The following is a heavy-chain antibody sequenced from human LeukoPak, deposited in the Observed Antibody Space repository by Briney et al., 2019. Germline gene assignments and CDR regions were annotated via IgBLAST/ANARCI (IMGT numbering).Heavy chain of an antibody. J-gene: IGHJ4*02. V-gene: IGHV3-30-3*01. D-gene: IGHD1-26*01. CDR3: ARDRVGATDYFDY. CDR1: GFTFSSYA. Sequence: PGGSLRLSCAASGFTFSSYAMHWVRQAPGKGLEWEAVISYGGSNKYYADSVKGRFTISRDNSKNTLYLQMNSLRAEDTAVYYCARDRVGATDYFDYWGQGTLVTVSS. CDR2: ISYGGSNK.